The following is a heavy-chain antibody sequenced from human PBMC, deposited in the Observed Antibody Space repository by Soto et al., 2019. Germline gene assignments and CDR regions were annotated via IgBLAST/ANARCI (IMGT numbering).Heavy chain of an antibody. D-gene: IGHD6-19*01. J-gene: IGHJ4*02. V-gene: IGHV4-4*02. CDR2: IYHSGST. CDR1: GGSISSSNW. CDR3: ARAVRIAVAGTEDYFDY. Sequence: QVQLQESGPGLVKPSGTLSLTCAVSGGSISSSNWWSWVRQPPGKGLEGIGEIYHSGSTNYNPSLKSRVTISVDKSKNQFSLKLSSVTAADTAVYYCARAVRIAVAGTEDYFDYWGQGTLVTVSS.